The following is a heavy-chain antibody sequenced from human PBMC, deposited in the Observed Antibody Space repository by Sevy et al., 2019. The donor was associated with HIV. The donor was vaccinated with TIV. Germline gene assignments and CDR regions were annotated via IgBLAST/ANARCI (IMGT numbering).Heavy chain of an antibody. CDR1: GGSISSSSYY. Sequence: SETLSLTCTVSGGSISSSSYYWGWIRQPPGKGLEWIGSIYYSGSTYYNPSLKSRVTISVDTSKNQFSLKLSSVTAAHTAVYYCARHAIDFWSEDLYGMDVWGQGTTVTVSS. D-gene: IGHD3-3*01. CDR2: IYYSGST. CDR3: ARHAIDFWSEDLYGMDV. V-gene: IGHV4-39*01. J-gene: IGHJ6*02.